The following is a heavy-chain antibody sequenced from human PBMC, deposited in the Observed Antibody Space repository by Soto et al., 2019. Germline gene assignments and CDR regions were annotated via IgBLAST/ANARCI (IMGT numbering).Heavy chain of an antibody. V-gene: IGHV4-34*01. CDR3: ARLQSYCSSTSCSAWVGYYYYYMDV. D-gene: IGHD2-2*01. J-gene: IGHJ6*03. Sequence: SETLSLTCAVYGGSFSGYYWSWIRQPPGKGLEWIGEINHSGSTNYNPSLKSRVTISVDTSKNQFSLKLSSVTAADTAVYYCARLQSYCSSTSCSAWVGYYYYYMDVWGKGTTVTVSS. CDR2: INHSGST. CDR1: GGSFSGYY.